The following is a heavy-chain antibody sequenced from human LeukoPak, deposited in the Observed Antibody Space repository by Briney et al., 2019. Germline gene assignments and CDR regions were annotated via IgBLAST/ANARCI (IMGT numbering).Heavy chain of an antibody. Sequence: PSETLPLTCTVSGGSISSYYWSWIRQPAGKGLEWIGRIYTSGSTNYNPSLKSRVTMSVDTSKNQFSLKLSSVTAADTAVYYCARARLTAAAGFTFIGYFDYWGQGTLVTVSS. CDR1: GGSISSYY. J-gene: IGHJ4*02. V-gene: IGHV4-4*07. D-gene: IGHD6-13*01. CDR3: ARARLTAAAGFTFIGYFDY. CDR2: IYTSGST.